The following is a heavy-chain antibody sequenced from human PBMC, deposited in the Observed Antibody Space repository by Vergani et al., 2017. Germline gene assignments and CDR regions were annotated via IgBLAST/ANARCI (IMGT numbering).Heavy chain of an antibody. CDR3: ARRDKDCSGGSCHLDY. D-gene: IGHD2-15*01. Sequence: EVQLVQSGAEVKKPGESLKISCKGSGYSFTSYWIGWVRQMPGKGLEWMGIIYPGDSDTRYSPSFQGQVTISADKSISTAYLQWSSLKASDTAMYYCARRDKDCSGGSCHLDYWGQGTLVTVSS. CDR1: GYSFTSYW. V-gene: IGHV5-51*01. J-gene: IGHJ4*02. CDR2: IYPGDSDT.